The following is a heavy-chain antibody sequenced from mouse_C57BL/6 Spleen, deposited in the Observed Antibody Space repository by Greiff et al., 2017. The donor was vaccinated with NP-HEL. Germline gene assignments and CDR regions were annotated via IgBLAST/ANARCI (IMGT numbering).Heavy chain of an antibody. CDR1: GFTFSDYG. Sequence: EVQRVESGGGLVKPGGSLKLSCAASGFTFSDYGMHWVRQAPEKGLEWVAYISSGSSTIYYADTVKGRFTISRDNAKNTLFLQMTSLRSEDTAMYYCAREGITTVVATRGFDYWGQGTTLTVSP. V-gene: IGHV5-17*01. CDR3: AREGITTVVATRGFDY. D-gene: IGHD1-1*01. CDR2: ISSGSSTI. J-gene: IGHJ2*01.